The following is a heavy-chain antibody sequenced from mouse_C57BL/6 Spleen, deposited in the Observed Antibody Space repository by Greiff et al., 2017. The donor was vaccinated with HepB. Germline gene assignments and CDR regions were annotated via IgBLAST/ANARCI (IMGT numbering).Heavy chain of an antibody. V-gene: IGHV1-64*01. CDR2: IHPNSGST. D-gene: IGHD1-1*01. CDR3: ARGDYYGWDY. J-gene: IGHJ2*01. CDR1: GYTFTSYW. Sequence: QVQLQQPGAELVKPWASVKLSCKASGYTFTSYWMNWVKQRPGQGLEWIGVIHPNSGSTNYNEKFKSKATLTVDKSSSTAYMQLSSLTSEDSAVYYCARGDYYGWDYWGQGTTLTVSS.